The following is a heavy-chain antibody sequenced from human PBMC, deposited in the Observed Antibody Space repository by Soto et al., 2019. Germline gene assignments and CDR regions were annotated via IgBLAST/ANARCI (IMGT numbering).Heavy chain of an antibody. J-gene: IGHJ6*02. CDR2: ISKSSSVI. CDR1: GSTFSSSE. V-gene: IGHV3-48*03. D-gene: IGHD3-3*01. CDR3: ASVNLRFSYGIDV. Sequence: EVQLVESGGGLVQPGGSLRLSCAASGSTFSSSEMHWVCQAPGKGLEWISYISKSSSVIYYADSVKGRFTISRDNAKNLLYLQMNSLRAEDTAVYFCASVNLRFSYGIDVWGQGTTVTVSS.